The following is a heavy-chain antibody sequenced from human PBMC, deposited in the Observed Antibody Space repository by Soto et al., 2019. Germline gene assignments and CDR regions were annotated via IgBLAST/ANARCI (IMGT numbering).Heavy chain of an antibody. CDR3: ARGDQDIVVVPAAPGYYYGMDV. Sequence: GGSLTLSCAASGLTFSSHSMNWDRQAPRPGLEWVSTISSSSSYIYYADSVKGRFTISRDNAKNSLYLQMNSLRAEDTAVYYCARGDQDIVVVPAAPGYYYGMDVWGQGTTVTVSS. CDR1: GLTFSSHS. CDR2: ISSSSSYI. J-gene: IGHJ6*02. V-gene: IGHV3-21*01. D-gene: IGHD2-2*01.